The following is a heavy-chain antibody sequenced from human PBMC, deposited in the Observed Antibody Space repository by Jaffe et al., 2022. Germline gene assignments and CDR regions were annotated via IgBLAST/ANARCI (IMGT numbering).Heavy chain of an antibody. V-gene: IGHV4-34*01. Sequence: QVQLQQWGAGLLKPSETLSLTCAVYGGSFSGYYWSWIRQPPGKGLEWIGEINHSGSTNYNPSLKSRVTISVDTSKNQFSLKLSSVTAADTAVYYCARGGHMTTVTRWRNYYYYMDVWGKGTTVTVSS. CDR3: ARGGHMTTVTRWRNYYYYMDV. CDR2: INHSGST. CDR1: GGSFSGYY. J-gene: IGHJ6*03. D-gene: IGHD4-17*01.